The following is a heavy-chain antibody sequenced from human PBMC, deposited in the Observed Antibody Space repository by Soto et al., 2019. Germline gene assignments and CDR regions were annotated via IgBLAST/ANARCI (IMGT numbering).Heavy chain of an antibody. CDR3: ARDYGSYGYYYYGMDV. CDR1: GGTFSSYA. Sequence: QVQLVQSGAEVKKPGSSVKVSCKASGGTFSSYAISWVRQAPGQGLEWMGGIIPIFGTANYAQKFQGRVTITANESTSTAYMELSSLISEDTAVYYCARDYGSYGYYYYGMDVWGQGTTVTVSS. CDR2: IIPIFGTA. J-gene: IGHJ6*02. D-gene: IGHD1-26*01. V-gene: IGHV1-69*01.